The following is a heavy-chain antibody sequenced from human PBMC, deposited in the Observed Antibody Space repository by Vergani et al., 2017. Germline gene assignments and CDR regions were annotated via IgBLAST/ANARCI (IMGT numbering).Heavy chain of an antibody. CDR1: GGSISSSSYY. Sequence: QLQLQESGPGLVKPSETLSLTCTVSGGSISSSSYYWGWIRQPPGKGLEWIGSIYYSGSTYYNPSLKSRVTISVDTSKNQFSLKLSSVTAADTAMYYCARDRQWELPDYWGQGTLVTVSS. D-gene: IGHD1-26*01. V-gene: IGHV4-39*07. CDR2: IYYSGST. CDR3: ARDRQWELPDY. J-gene: IGHJ4*02.